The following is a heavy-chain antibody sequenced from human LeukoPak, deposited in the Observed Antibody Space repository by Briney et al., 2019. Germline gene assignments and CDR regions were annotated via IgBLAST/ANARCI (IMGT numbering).Heavy chain of an antibody. V-gene: IGHV1-69*05. J-gene: IGHJ6*03. CDR2: IMPLFGTA. CDR1: GGTFNNSA. D-gene: IGHD1-20*01. Sequence: GSSVKVSCKTSGGTFNNSAISWVRQAPGRGLEWLGGIMPLFGTAGYAQKFQGRVTITKDESTRTVYLELTSLTSDDTAVYYCARGSWITGSASYYYQMDVWGKGTTVTVSS. CDR3: ARGSWITGSASYYYQMDV.